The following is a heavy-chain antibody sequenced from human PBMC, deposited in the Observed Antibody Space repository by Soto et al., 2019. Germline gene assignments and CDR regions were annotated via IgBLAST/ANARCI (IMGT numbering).Heavy chain of an antibody. CDR2: ISSSSSYI. J-gene: IGHJ5*02. CDR3: ARGSDEIYNNWLDP. Sequence: GSLRLSCAASGFTFSSYSMNWVRQAPGKGLEWVSSISSSSSYIYYADSVKGRFTISRDNAKNSLYLQMNSLRAEDTAVYYCARGSDEIYNNWLDPWGQGTLVTVSS. V-gene: IGHV3-21*01. CDR1: GFTFSSYS. D-gene: IGHD5-12*01.